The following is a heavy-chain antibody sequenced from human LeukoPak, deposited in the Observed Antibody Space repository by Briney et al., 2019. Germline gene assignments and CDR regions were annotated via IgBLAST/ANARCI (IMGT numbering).Heavy chain of an antibody. D-gene: IGHD3-10*01. J-gene: IGHJ5*02. V-gene: IGHV4-38-2*02. CDR2: IYHSGST. CDR3: ARAMVRGIVGWAPFELSNWFDP. Sequence: SETLSLTCTVSGYSISSGYYWGWIRQPPGKGLEWIGSIYHSGSTYYNPSFKSRVTISVDTSKNQFSLKLSSVTAADTAVYYCARAMVRGIVGWAPFELSNWFDPWGQGTLVTVSS. CDR1: GYSISSGYY.